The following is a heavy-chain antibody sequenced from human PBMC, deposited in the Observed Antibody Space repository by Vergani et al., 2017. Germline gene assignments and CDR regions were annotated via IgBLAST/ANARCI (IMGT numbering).Heavy chain of an antibody. J-gene: IGHJ6*02. CDR1: GDSISGYY. CDR3: ARDLWKSYGSGSYYYYYGMDV. CDR2: IYYTGST. D-gene: IGHD3-10*01. Sequence: QVRLQESGPGLVKPSETLSLTCGVSGDSISGYYWTWIRQPPGKGLEWIGYIYYTGSTNYNPSLKSRVTISVDTSKNQVSLRLSSVTAADTAVYYCARDLWKSYGSGSYYYYYGMDVWGQGTTVTVSS. V-gene: IGHV4-59*12.